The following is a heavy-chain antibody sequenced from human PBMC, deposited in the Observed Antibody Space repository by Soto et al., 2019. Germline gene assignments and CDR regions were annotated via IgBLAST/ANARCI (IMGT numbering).Heavy chain of an antibody. CDR3: ARSGCSGGSCYSRRGQFDP. CDR1: GFTFSSYA. CDR2: ISYDGSNK. J-gene: IGHJ5*02. V-gene: IGHV3-30-3*01. Sequence: QVQLVESGGGVVQPGRSLRLSCAASGFTFSSYAMHWVRQAPGKGLEWVAVISYDGSNKYYADSVKCRFTISRDNSKNTLYLQMNSLRAEDTAVYYCARSGCSGGSCYSRRGQFDPWGQGTLVTVSS. D-gene: IGHD2-15*01.